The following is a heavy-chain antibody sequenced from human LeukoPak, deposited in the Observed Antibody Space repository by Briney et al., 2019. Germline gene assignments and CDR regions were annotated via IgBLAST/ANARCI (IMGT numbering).Heavy chain of an antibody. Sequence: ASVKVSCKASGYTFISYDINWVRQATGQGLEWMGWMNPNSGNTVYAQKFQGRVTLTRNTSISTAYMELSSLRSEDTAVYFCARDVGAAAGRAPRTGFDPWGQGTLVTVSS. V-gene: IGHV1-8*01. CDR3: ARDVGAAAGRAPRTGFDP. J-gene: IGHJ5*02. CDR2: MNPNSGNT. D-gene: IGHD6-13*01. CDR1: GYTFISYD.